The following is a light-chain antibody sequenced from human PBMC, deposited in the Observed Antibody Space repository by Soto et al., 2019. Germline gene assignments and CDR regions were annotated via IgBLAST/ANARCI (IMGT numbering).Light chain of an antibody. Sequence: QSALTQPPSASGAPGQSGTISCTGTSSDIGGYNFVSWYQHHPCKAPKLMIYEVTKRSLGVPDRFSGSKSGNTASLTVSGLRAEDEAEYYCSSYAGTNTFVVFGGGTKLTVL. CDR1: SSDIGGYNF. CDR3: SSYAGTNTFVV. J-gene: IGLJ2*01. V-gene: IGLV2-8*01. CDR2: EVT.